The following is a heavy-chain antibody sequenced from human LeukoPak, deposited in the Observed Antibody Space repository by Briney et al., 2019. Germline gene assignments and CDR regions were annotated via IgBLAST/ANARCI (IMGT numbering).Heavy chain of an antibody. D-gene: IGHD1-20*01. J-gene: IGHJ4*02. CDR1: GGSFSGYY. CDR3: ARIGITGTTYADY. CDR2: INHNGST. V-gene: IGHV4-34*01. Sequence: KSSETLSLTCAVYGGSFSGYYWSWIRQPPGKGLEWIGEINHNGSTNYNPSLKSRVTISLDTSKNQFSLKLSSVTAADTAVYYCARIGITGTTYADYWGQGTLVTVSS.